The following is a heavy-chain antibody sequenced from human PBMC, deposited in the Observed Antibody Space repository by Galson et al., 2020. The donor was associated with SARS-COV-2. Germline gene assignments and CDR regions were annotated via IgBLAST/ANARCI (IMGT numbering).Heavy chain of an antibody. D-gene: IGHD6-19*01. J-gene: IGHJ4*02. CDR2: IFPGDSDT. Sequence: GESLKISCKGSGYSFTSYWIGWVRQMPGKGLEWMGIIFPGDSDTRYSPSFQGQVTISADKSISTAYLQWSSLKALDTAMYYCASIPGYSSGSFDYWGQGTLVTVSS. CDR3: ASIPGYSSGSFDY. V-gene: IGHV5-51*01. CDR1: GYSFTSYW.